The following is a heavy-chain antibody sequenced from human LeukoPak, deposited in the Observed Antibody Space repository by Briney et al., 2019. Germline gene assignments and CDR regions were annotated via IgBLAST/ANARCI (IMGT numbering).Heavy chain of an antibody. CDR2: INHSGST. Sequence: SETLSLTCTVSGGSISSSSYYWGWIRQPPGKGLEWIGEINHSGSTNYNPSLKSRMTMSIDTSKNQFSLKLSSVTAADTAVYYCARDYNGRDSFDSWGQGILVTVSA. CDR1: GGSISSSSYY. V-gene: IGHV4-39*07. CDR3: ARDYNGRDSFDS. J-gene: IGHJ4*02. D-gene: IGHD2-8*01.